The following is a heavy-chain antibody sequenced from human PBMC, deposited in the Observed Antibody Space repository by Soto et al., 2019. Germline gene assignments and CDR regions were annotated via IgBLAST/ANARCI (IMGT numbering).Heavy chain of an antibody. D-gene: IGHD5-12*01. CDR1: GASISSNF. CDR2: IYYSGST. J-gene: IGHJ4*02. V-gene: IGHV4-59*06. CDR3: ARVDSGGYAYFDY. Sequence: ETLSLTCSVSGASISSNFWSWVRQPPGKGLEWIGYIYYSGSTYYNPSLKSRLTMSVDTSKNQFSLKLSSMTAADTAVYYCARVDSGGYAYFDYWGQGTLVTVSS.